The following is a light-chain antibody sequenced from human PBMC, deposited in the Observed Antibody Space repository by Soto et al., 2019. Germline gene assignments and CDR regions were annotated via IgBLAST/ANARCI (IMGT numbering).Light chain of an antibody. CDR2: AAS. CDR3: QQYYSYPRT. V-gene: IGKV1-8*01. Sequence: AIRMTQSPSSFSASTGDRVTITCRASQGISSYLAWYQQKPGKAPKLLLSAASTLQSGVPSRFGGSGSGTDFTLTISCLQSEDFATYYCQQYYSYPRTFGQGTKVEIK. CDR1: QGISSY. J-gene: IGKJ1*01.